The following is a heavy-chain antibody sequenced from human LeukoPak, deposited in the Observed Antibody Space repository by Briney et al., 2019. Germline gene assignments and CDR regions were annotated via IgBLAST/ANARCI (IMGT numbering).Heavy chain of an antibody. CDR1: GGSISSYY. Sequence: KTSETLSLTCTVSGGSISSYYWSWIRQPPGKGLEWIGYIYYSGSTNYNPSLKSRATISVDTSKNQFSLKLSSVTAADTAVYYCARESSYGSYYYYYYMDVWGKGTTVTVSS. CDR3: ARESSYGSYYYYYYMDV. J-gene: IGHJ6*03. CDR2: IYYSGST. D-gene: IGHD3-10*01. V-gene: IGHV4-59*01.